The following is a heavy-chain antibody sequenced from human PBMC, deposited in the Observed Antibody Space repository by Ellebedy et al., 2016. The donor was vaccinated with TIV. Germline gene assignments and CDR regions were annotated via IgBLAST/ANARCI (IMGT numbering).Heavy chain of an antibody. CDR2: IGPSGNTT. Sequence: AASVKVSCKASGYTLTSYYMHWVRQAPGQGLEWMGIIGPSGNTTTYAQKLQGRVTMTWDTSTSTVYLELSSLTSHDTAVYYCVRGYCRGDCSPLDYWGQGTLVTVSS. J-gene: IGHJ4*02. CDR3: VRGYCRGDCSPLDY. V-gene: IGHV1-46*04. D-gene: IGHD2-21*02. CDR1: GYTLTSYY.